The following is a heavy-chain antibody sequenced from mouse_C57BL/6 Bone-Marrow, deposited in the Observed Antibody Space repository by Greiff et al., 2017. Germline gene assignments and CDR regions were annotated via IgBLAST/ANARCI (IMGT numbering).Heavy chain of an antibody. CDR2: INPNNGGT. D-gene: IGHD2-1*01. Sequence: EVKLQQSGPELVKPGASVKISCKASGYTFTDYYMNWVKQSHGKSLEWIGDINPNNGGTSYNQKFKGKATLTVDKSSSTAYMELRSLTSEDSAVYYCAVYGNPHFDYWGQGTTLTVSS. CDR1: GYTFTDYY. J-gene: IGHJ2*01. V-gene: IGHV1-26*01. CDR3: AVYGNPHFDY.